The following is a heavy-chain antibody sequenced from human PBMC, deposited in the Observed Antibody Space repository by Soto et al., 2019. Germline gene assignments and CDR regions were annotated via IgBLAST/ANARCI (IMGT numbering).Heavy chain of an antibody. J-gene: IGHJ6*02. CDR2: IYYSGST. CDR1: GGSISSSSYY. D-gene: IGHD3-9*01. CDR3: DISYGMDV. Sequence: SETLSLTCTVSGGSISSSSYYWGWIRQPPGKGLEWIGSIYYSGSTYYNPSLKSRVTISVDTSKNQFSLKLSSVTAADTAVYYCDISYGMDVWGQGTTVTVSS. V-gene: IGHV4-39*01.